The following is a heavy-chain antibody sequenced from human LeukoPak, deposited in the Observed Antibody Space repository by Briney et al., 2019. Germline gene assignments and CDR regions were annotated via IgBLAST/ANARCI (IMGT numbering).Heavy chain of an antibody. Sequence: PSETLSLTCTVSGYSISSGYYWGWIRQPPGKGLEWIGNIYHSGSTYYNPSLKSRVAISVDTSRNQFSVKLSSVTAADTAVYYCARGGDTSGHYYFEYFQHWGQGTLVTVSS. J-gene: IGHJ1*01. V-gene: IGHV4-38-2*02. CDR1: GYSISSGYY. CDR2: IYHSGST. D-gene: IGHD3-22*01. CDR3: ARGGDTSGHYYFEYFQH.